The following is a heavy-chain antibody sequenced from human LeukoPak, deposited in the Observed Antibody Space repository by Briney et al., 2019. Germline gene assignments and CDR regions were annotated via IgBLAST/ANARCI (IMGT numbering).Heavy chain of an antibody. J-gene: IGHJ4*02. CDR1: GGTFSSYA. V-gene: IGHV1-69*10. D-gene: IGHD4-17*01. Sequence: GASVKVSCKASGGTFSSYAIGWVRQAPGQGLEWMGGIIPTLGIANYAQKFQGRVTITADKSTRTAYMELSSLRSEDTAVYYCAREAAGYGDYFRDYWGQGTLVTVSS. CDR2: IIPTLGIA. CDR3: AREAAGYGDYFRDY.